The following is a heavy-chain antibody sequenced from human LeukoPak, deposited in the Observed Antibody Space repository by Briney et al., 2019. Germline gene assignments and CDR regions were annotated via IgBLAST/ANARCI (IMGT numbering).Heavy chain of an antibody. V-gene: IGHV4-30-2*01. CDR1: GGSVSSGGYS. CDR3: ARKRYYDSSGYHY. CDR2: IYHSGST. J-gene: IGHJ4*02. D-gene: IGHD3-22*01. Sequence: PSETLSLTCAVSGGSVSSGGYSWSWIRQPPGKGLEWIGYIYHSGSTNYNPSLKSRVTISVDTSKNQFSLKLSSVTAADTAVYYCARKRYYDSSGYHYWGQGTLVTVSS.